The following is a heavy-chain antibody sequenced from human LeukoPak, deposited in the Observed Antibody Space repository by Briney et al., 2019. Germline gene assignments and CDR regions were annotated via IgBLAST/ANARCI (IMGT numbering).Heavy chain of an antibody. CDR1: GFTFSNYA. CDR2: ITGSDGRT. J-gene: IGHJ4*02. Sequence: GGSLRLSCAASGFTFSNYAMSWVRQAPGKGLEWVSAITGSDGRTYYADSVKGRFTISRHNSRNTLYLQMNSLRAEDTAVYYCARVDTVMAYYFDLWGQGTLVTVSS. D-gene: IGHD5-18*01. V-gene: IGHV3-23*01. CDR3: ARVDTVMAYYFDL.